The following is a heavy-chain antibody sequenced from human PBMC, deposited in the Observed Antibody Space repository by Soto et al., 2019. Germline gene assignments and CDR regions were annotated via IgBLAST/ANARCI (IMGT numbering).Heavy chain of an antibody. Sequence: SETLSLTCDIYGGSITTSTYYWGWILLPPGKGLECIGVINYSGSTHYSPSLKGRVTMSVDTSKNHFSLKLTSVTAADTAVYYCARQTDDSYTFNAFDIWGQGTMVT. CDR3: ARQTDDSYTFNAFDI. J-gene: IGHJ3*02. V-gene: IGHV4-39*01. CDR2: INYSGST. CDR1: GGSITTSTYY. D-gene: IGHD3-16*01.